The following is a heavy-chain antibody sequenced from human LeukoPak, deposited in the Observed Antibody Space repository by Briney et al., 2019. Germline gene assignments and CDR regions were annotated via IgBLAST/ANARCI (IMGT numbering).Heavy chain of an antibody. J-gene: IGHJ5*02. V-gene: IGHV4-34*01. Sequence: SETLSLTCAVYGGSFSGYYWSWIRQPPGKGLEWIGEINHSGSTNYNPSLKTRLSISIDTSKNQFSLKLNSVSAADTAVYYCARVVAAAGNNWFDPWGQGTLVTVSS. CDR3: ARVVAAAGNNWFDP. CDR2: INHSGST. D-gene: IGHD6-13*01. CDR1: GGSFSGYY.